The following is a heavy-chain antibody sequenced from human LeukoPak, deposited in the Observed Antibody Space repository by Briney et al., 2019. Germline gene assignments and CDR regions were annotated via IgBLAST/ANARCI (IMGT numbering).Heavy chain of an antibody. CDR2: ISWNSGSI. J-gene: IGHJ4*02. D-gene: IGHD2-2*01. Sequence: GGSLRLSCAASGFTFDGYAMHWVRQAPGKGLEWVSGISWNSGSIGYADSVKGRFTISRDNAKNSLYLQMNSLRAEDTALYYCARLVVPAATGDYWGQGTLVTVSS. CDR3: ARLVVPAATGDY. CDR1: GFTFDGYA. V-gene: IGHV3-9*01.